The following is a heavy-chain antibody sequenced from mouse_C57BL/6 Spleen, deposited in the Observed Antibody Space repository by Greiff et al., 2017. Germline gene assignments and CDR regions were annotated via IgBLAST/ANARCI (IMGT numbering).Heavy chain of an antibody. Sequence: EVKLVESGGDLVKPGGSLKLSCAASGFTFSSYGMSWVRQTPDKGLEWVATISSGCSDTYYPDSVKGRFTISRDNAKNTLYLQMSSLKSEDTAMYYCASEKDYGYAMDDWGQGTSVTVSS. CDR2: ISSGCSDT. J-gene: IGHJ4*01. CDR1: GFTFSSYG. CDR3: ASEKDYGYAMDD. D-gene: IGHD2-4*01. V-gene: IGHV5-6*01.